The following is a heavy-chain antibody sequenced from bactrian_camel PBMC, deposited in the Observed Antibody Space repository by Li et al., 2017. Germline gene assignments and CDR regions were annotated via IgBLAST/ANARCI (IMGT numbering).Heavy chain of an antibody. J-gene: IGHJ4*01. Sequence: HVQLVESGGGSVQPGGSLRLSCSASGYTYSGMCMAWFRQAPGKEREEVAHIDSKGIMTYAKSVEGRFTVSQDNSKNTLYLQMNSLKPDDTARYYCATDPYSDCSGSYFDWGQGTQVTVS. CDR1: GYTYSGMC. CDR2: IDSKGIMT. V-gene: IGHV3-2*01. D-gene: IGHD2*01. CDR3: ATDPYSDCSGSYFD.